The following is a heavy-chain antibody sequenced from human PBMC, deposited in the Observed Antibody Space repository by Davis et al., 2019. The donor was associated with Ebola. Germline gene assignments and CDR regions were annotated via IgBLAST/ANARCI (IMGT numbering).Heavy chain of an antibody. V-gene: IGHV4-34*01. D-gene: IGHD3-10*01. CDR2: INHSGST. CDR3: ARGTMVRGVNLAY. J-gene: IGHJ4*02. CDR1: GGSVGSRDNSY. Sequence: SETLSLTCFVSGGSVGSRDNSYWSWIRQPPGKGLEWIGEINHSGSTNYNPSLKSRVTISVDTSKNQFSLKLSSVTAADTAVYYCARGTMVRGVNLAYWGQGTLVTVSS.